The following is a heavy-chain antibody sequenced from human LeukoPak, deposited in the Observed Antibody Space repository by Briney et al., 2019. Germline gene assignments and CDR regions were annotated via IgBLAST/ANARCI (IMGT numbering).Heavy chain of an antibody. D-gene: IGHD3-10*01. J-gene: IGHJ4*02. CDR3: ARGNYYGSGTYYSPSSY. Sequence: GGSLRLSCAASGFTFSNYWMHWVRQAPGKGLVWVSRINSDGSTTTYADSVKGRFTISRDSAKNTLYLQMNSLRAEDTAVYYCARGNYYGSGTYYSPSSYWGQGTRVTVSS. CDR1: GFTFSNYW. V-gene: IGHV3-74*01. CDR2: INSDGSTT.